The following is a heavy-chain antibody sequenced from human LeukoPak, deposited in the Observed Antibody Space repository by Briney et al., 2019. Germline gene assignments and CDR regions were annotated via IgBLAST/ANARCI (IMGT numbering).Heavy chain of an antibody. CDR3: AKANSYTW. V-gene: IGHV3-23*01. CDR2: ISGSGGST. Sequence: GGSLRLSCAASGFTFSSYAMTWVRQAPGKGLEWVSGISGSGGSTEYTDSVKGRFTISRDNSKNTLYLQMNSLRAEDTAVYYCAKANSYTWWGQGTLVTVSS. D-gene: IGHD1-26*01. CDR1: GFTFSSYA. J-gene: IGHJ4*02.